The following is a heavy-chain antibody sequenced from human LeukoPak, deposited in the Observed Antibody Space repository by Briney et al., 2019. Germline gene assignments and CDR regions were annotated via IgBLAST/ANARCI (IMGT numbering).Heavy chain of an antibody. V-gene: IGHV3-23*01. J-gene: IGHJ5*02. Sequence: GGSLRLSCAASGFTFSSYAMSWVRQAPGKGLEWVSAISGSGGSTYYADSVKGRFTISRDNSKNTLYLQMNSLRAEDTAVYYCASEYYYDSSGFSASWGQGTLVTVSS. D-gene: IGHD3-22*01. CDR3: ASEYYYDSSGFSAS. CDR1: GFTFSSYA. CDR2: ISGSGGST.